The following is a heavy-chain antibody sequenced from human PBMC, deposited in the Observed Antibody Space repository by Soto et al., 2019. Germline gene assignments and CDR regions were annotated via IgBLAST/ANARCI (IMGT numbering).Heavy chain of an antibody. CDR1: GFTFSSYG. D-gene: IGHD3-22*01. V-gene: IGHV3-30*18. CDR3: AKEPIPYDSSGYSFDY. CDR2: ISYDGSNK. J-gene: IGHJ4*02. Sequence: QVQLVESGGGVVQPGRSLRLSCAASGFTFSSYGMHWVRQAPGKGLEWVAVISYDGSNKYYADSVKGRFTISRDNSKNXLYLQMNSLRAEDTAVYYCAKEPIPYDSSGYSFDYWGQGTLVTVSS.